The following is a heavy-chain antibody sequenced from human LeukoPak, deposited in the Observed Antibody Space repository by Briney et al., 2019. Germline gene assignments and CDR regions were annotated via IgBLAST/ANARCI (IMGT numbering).Heavy chain of an antibody. D-gene: IGHD3-9*01. Sequence: GGSLRLSCAASGFTFSNGWMSWVRQAPGKGLEWVGRIKRKSDGGTTDYAAPVKGRFTISRDDSKNTLYLQMNSLKTEDTAVYYCTTDFRYFVVYWGQGTLVTVSS. V-gene: IGHV3-15*01. CDR1: GFTFSNGW. CDR3: TTDFRYFVVY. J-gene: IGHJ4*02. CDR2: IKRKSDGGTT.